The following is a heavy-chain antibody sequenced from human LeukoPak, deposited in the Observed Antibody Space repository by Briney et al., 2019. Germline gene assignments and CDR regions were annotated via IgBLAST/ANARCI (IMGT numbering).Heavy chain of an antibody. D-gene: IGHD5-18*01. Sequence: ASVKVSCKVSGYTLTELSMHWVRQAPGKGLEWMGGFDPEDGETIYAQKFQGRVTMTEDTSTDTAYMELSSLRSEDTAVYYCARDSGYSYGPGGDYYYYGMAVWGQGTTVTVSS. CDR3: ARDSGYSYGPGGDYYYYGMAV. V-gene: IGHV1-24*01. CDR2: FDPEDGET. J-gene: IGHJ6*02. CDR1: GYTLTELS.